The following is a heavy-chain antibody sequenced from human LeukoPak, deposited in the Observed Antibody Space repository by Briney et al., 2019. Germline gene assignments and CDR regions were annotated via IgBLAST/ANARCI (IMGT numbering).Heavy chain of an antibody. D-gene: IGHD3-3*01. CDR3: AKDLAFGVVTGKVDP. CDR1: GFTFSSYA. Sequence: GGSLRLSCAASGFTFSSYAMSWVRQAPGKGLEWVSASSGSGGSTISGSGGSTYYTDSVKGRFTISRDNSKNTLYLQMNSLRAEDMAVYYCAKDLAFGVVTGKVDPWGQGTLVTVSS. J-gene: IGHJ5*02. CDR2: SSGSGGSTISGSGGST. V-gene: IGHV3-23*01.